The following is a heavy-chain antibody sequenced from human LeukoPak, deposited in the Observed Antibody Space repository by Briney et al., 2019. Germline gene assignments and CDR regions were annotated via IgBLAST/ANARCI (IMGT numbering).Heavy chain of an antibody. CDR2: ISAYNGNT. Sequence: ASVKVSCKASGYTFTSYGISWVRQAPGQGLEWMGWISAYNGNTNYAQKFQGRVTMTRDMSTSTVYMELSSLRSEDTAVYYCVRGYGSGPSGYYYYYYMDVWGKGTTVTVSS. V-gene: IGHV1-18*01. CDR1: GYTFTSYG. D-gene: IGHD3-10*01. CDR3: VRGYGSGPSGYYYYYYMDV. J-gene: IGHJ6*03.